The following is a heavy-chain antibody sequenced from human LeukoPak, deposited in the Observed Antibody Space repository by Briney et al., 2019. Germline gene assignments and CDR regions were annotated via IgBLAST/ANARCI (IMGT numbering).Heavy chain of an antibody. J-gene: IGHJ5*02. V-gene: IGHV4-39*07. D-gene: IGHD2-2*01. CDR1: GGSISSSSYY. Sequence: SETLSLTCTVSGGSISSSSYYWGWIRQPPGKGLEWIGSIYYSGSTYYNPSLKSRVTISVDTSKNQFSLKLSSVTAADTAVYYCARVKGHCSCTSCHRGNWFDPWGQGTLVTVSS. CDR3: ARVKGHCSCTSCHRGNWFDP. CDR2: IYYSGST.